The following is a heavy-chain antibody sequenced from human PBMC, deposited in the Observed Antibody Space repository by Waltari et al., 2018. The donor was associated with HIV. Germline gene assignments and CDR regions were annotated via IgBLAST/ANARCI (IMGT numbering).Heavy chain of an antibody. V-gene: IGHV4-61*02. J-gene: IGHJ4*02. D-gene: IGHD2-21*02. CDR3: ARLLAYCGGDCYFGGLDY. CDR1: GGSISSGSYY. CDR2: IYTSGST. Sequence: QVQLQESGPGLVKPSQTLSLTCTDSGGSISSGSYYWSWIRQPAGKGLEWIGRIYTSGSTNYNPSLKSRVTISVDTSKNQFSLKLSSVTAADTAVYYCARLLAYCGGDCYFGGLDYWGQGTLVTVSS.